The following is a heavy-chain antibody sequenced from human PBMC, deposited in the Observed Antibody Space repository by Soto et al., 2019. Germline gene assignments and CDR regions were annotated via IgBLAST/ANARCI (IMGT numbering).Heavy chain of an antibody. V-gene: IGHV4-59*01. J-gene: IGHJ3*02. CDR2: IYYSGST. CDR3: ASEINSSDAFDI. CDR1: GGSISSYY. D-gene: IGHD3-16*01. Sequence: SETLSLTCTVSGGSISSYYWSWIRQPPRKGLEWIGYIYYSGSTNYNPSLKSRVTISVDTSKNQFSLKLSSVTAADTAVYYCASEINSSDAFDIWGQGTMVTVSS.